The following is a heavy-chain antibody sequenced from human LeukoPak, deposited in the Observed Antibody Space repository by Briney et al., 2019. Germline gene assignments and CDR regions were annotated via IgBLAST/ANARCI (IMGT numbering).Heavy chain of an antibody. V-gene: IGHV3-43*02. CDR2: ISGDGVTT. CDR1: GFSFEDYA. CDR3: AKDMRCSTITCYDAFDS. D-gene: IGHD2-2*01. Sequence: GGSLRLSCAVSGFSFEDYAMHWVRQAPGKGLEWVSLISGDGVTTYYADSVKGRFTISRDNSKNSLYLQLKSLRVEDTALYYCAKDMRCSTITCYDAFDSWGQGALVTVS. J-gene: IGHJ4*02.